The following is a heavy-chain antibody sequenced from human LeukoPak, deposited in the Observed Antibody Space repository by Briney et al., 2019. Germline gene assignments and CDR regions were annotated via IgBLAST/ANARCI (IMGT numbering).Heavy chain of an antibody. V-gene: IGHV4-38-2*02. CDR1: GYSISSGYY. D-gene: IGHD2-15*01. Sequence: PSETLSLTCAVSGYSISSGYYWGWIRQPPGKGLKWIGSIYHSGSTYYNPSLKSRVTISVDTSKNQFSLKLSSVTAADTAVYYCARDDVGYCSGGSCQGFDYWGQGTLVTVSS. J-gene: IGHJ4*02. CDR3: ARDDVGYCSGGSCQGFDY. CDR2: IYHSGST.